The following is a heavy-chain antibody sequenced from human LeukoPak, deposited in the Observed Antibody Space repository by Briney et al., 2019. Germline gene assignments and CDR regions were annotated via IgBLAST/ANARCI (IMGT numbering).Heavy chain of an antibody. D-gene: IGHD5-18*01. CDR1: GGSFSSTSYY. CDR3: ARHLTAMGPIGAFDI. Sequence: SETLSLTCTVSGGSFSSTSYYWGWIRQPPGKGLEWIGSIYYSGSTYYNPSLKSRVTISVDTSKNQFSLKLGSVTAADTAVYYCARHLTAMGPIGAFDIWGQGTMVTVSS. J-gene: IGHJ3*02. V-gene: IGHV4-39*01. CDR2: IYYSGST.